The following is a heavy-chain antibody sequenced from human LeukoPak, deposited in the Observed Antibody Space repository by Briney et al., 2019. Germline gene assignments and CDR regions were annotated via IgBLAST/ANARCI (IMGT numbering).Heavy chain of an antibody. V-gene: IGHV3-66*01. CDR1: GFTVSSNY. CDR2: IYSGGST. J-gene: IGHJ4*02. Sequence: GGSLRLSCAASGFTVSSNYMSWVRQAPGKGLEWVSVIYSGGSTHYPDSVKGRFTISRDNSRNTLYHQMNSLRAEDTAVYYCARGRPNYYFDCWGQGTLVTVSS. CDR3: ARGRPNYYFDC. D-gene: IGHD4/OR15-4a*01.